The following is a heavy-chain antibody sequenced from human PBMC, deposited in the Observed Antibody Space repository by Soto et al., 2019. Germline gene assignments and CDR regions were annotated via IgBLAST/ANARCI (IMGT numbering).Heavy chain of an antibody. Sequence: QVQLVESGGDVVQPGRSLRLSCSASGFTFSSYSVHWVRQAPGKGLEWLAFMSYDGSTKYYADSVKGRFTVSRDNSKNKLYLQMDSLRNEDTAVYYCARDAYDDPPGYFQHWGQGTLLTVSS. V-gene: IGHV3-30-3*01. CDR3: ARDAYDDPPGYFQH. CDR2: MSYDGSTK. CDR1: GFTFSSYS. D-gene: IGHD3-22*01. J-gene: IGHJ1*01.